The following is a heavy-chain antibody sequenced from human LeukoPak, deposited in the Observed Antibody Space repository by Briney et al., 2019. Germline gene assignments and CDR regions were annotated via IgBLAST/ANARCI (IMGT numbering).Heavy chain of an antibody. V-gene: IGHV3-23*01. Sequence: PGGSLRLSCAASRLPFSSYAMSWVRQAPGKGLEWVSAISESGTGTYYADSVKGRFTISRDNSKNTLSLQMNSLRVEDTAVYYCAKDIAQGYTYGSTDQDYWGQGTLVTVSS. CDR2: ISESGTGT. J-gene: IGHJ4*02. CDR1: RLPFSSYA. D-gene: IGHD5-18*01. CDR3: AKDIAQGYTYGSTDQDY.